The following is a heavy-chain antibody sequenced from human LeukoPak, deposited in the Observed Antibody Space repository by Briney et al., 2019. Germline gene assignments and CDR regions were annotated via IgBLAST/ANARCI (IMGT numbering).Heavy chain of an antibody. CDR2: IIGSGSST. V-gene: IGHV3-23*01. CDR3: AKGPQTEWLFGVIDY. Sequence: GGTLRLSCAASGFTFSSYGMSWVRQAPGKGLQWVSVIIGSGSSTYYADSVKGRFTISRDNARNTLYLQMNSLRAEDTAVYYCAKGPQTEWLFGVIDYWGQGTLVTVSS. CDR1: GFTFSSYG. J-gene: IGHJ4*02. D-gene: IGHD3-3*01.